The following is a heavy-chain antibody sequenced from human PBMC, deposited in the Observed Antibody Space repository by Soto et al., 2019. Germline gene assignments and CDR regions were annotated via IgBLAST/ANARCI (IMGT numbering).Heavy chain of an antibody. V-gene: IGHV4-39*01. CDR2: IYYSGST. Sequence: SETLSLTCTVSGGSISSSSYYWGWIRQPPGKGLEWIGSIYYSGSTYYNPSLKSRVTISVDTSKNQFSLKLGSVTAADTAVYYCARQEGGYDFWSGYYSDFDYWGQGTLVTVSS. CDR1: GGSISSSSYY. CDR3: ARQEGGYDFWSGYYSDFDY. J-gene: IGHJ4*02. D-gene: IGHD3-3*01.